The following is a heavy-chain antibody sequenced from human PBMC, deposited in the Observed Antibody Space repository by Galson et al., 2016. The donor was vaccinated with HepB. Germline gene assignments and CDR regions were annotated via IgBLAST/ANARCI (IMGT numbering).Heavy chain of an antibody. D-gene: IGHD6-19*01. CDR1: GFTFGDYL. Sequence: SLRLSCAASGFTFGDYLMSWFRQAPGKGLEWVGFIRSKTYGGTTEYAASVKGRFTISRDDSKSIAYLQMNSLKTEDTAVYYCTRDQSRSSGWFLWYFDLWGRGTLVTVSS. V-gene: IGHV3-49*03. CDR2: IRSKTYGGTT. J-gene: IGHJ2*01. CDR3: TRDQSRSSGWFLWYFDL.